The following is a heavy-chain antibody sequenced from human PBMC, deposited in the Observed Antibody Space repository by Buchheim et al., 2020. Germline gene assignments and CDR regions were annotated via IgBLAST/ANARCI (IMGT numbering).Heavy chain of an antibody. CDR3: ARERYTIFGVVDYYYYGMDV. J-gene: IGHJ6*02. CDR1: GFTFSDYY. Sequence: QVQLVEYGGGLVKHGGSLRLSCAASGFTFSDYYMSWIRQDPGKGLEWVSYISSSSSYTNYADSVKGRLTISRANAKNPLFLQMNSLRAEDTAVYYFARERYTIFGVVDYYYYGMDVWGQGTT. D-gene: IGHD3-3*01. CDR2: ISSSSSYT. V-gene: IGHV3-11*05.